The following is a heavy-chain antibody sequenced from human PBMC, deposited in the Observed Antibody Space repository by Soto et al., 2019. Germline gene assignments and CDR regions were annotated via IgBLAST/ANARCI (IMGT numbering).Heavy chain of an antibody. CDR3: ASHARREQWLVDY. V-gene: IGHV4-59*08. CDR1: GGSISSYY. Sequence: SETLSLTCTVSGGSISSYYWSWTRQPPGKGLEWIGYIYYSGSTNYNPSLKSRVTISVDTSKNQFSLKLSSVTAADTAVYYCASHARREQWLVDYWGQGTLVTVSS. J-gene: IGHJ4*02. CDR2: IYYSGST. D-gene: IGHD6-19*01.